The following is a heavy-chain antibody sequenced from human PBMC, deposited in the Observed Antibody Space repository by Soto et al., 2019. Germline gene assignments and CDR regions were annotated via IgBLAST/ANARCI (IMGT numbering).Heavy chain of an antibody. CDR2: INAGNGNT. Sequence: ASVKVSCKASGYTFTSYAMHWVRQAPGQRLEWMGWINAGNGNTKYSQKFQGRVTITRDTSASTAYMELSSLRSEDTAVYYCARDEWLRFDFDYWGQGTLVTVSS. V-gene: IGHV1-3*01. CDR3: ARDEWLRFDFDY. J-gene: IGHJ4*02. CDR1: GYTFTSYA. D-gene: IGHD5-12*01.